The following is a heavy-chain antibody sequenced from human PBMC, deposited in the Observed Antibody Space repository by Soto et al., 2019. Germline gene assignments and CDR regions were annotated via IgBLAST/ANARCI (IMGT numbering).Heavy chain of an antibody. V-gene: IGHV3-23*01. D-gene: IGHD4-4*01. J-gene: IGHJ4*02. CDR1: GFTFNAYA. CDR3: ARVASDYINSVDH. Sequence: VQLLESGGGLVQPGGSLRLSCAASGFTFNAYAMTWVRQAPGKGLEWVSAIGGSGGNRYYAASVRGRFTISRDNSKDTVDLQMNSLRVEDTAVYYCARVASDYINSVDHWGQGILVRVSS. CDR2: IGGSGGNR.